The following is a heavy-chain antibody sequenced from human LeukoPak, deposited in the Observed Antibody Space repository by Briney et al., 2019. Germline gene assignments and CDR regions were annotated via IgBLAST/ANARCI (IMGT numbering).Heavy chain of an antibody. CDR2: IYPGDSDT. D-gene: IGHD6-13*01. CDR3: ARPPSIAAAGNAFDI. Sequence: GESLKISCKGSGYSFTSYWIGWVRQMPGKGLEWMGIIYPGDSDTRYSPSFQGQVTISADKSISTAYLQWSSLKASDTAMYYCARPPSIAAAGNAFDIWGQGTMVTVSS. CDR1: GYSFTSYW. J-gene: IGHJ3*02. V-gene: IGHV5-51*01.